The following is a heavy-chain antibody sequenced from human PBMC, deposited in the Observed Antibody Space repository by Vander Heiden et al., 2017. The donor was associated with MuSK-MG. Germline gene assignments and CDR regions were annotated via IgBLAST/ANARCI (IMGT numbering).Heavy chain of an antibody. CDR3: ARSSTYDDDSSGHRGFDY. J-gene: IGHJ4*02. V-gene: IGHV5-51*01. CDR2: IYPGDYDT. Sequence: EVQLVQSGAEVKKPGESLTISCKGSGYSFTSYWIGWVRQMPGKGLEWMGIIYPGDYDTRYSTSFQGQVTISADKSISTAYRQWSSLKASETAMYYCARSSTYDDDSSGHRGFDYWCQGTLVTVYS. CDR1: GYSFTSYW. D-gene: IGHD3-22*01.